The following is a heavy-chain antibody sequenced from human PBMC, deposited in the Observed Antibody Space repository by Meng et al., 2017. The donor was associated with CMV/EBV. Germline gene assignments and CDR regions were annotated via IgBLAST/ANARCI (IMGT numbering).Heavy chain of an antibody. CDR2: IIPIFGTA. CDR3: ARAAIVVVPAAPETENWFDP. Sequence: SVKVSCKASGYTFTSYYMHWVRQAPGQGLEWMGGIIPIFGTANYAQKFQGRVTITTDESTSTAYMELSSLRSEDTAVYYCARAAIVVVPAAPETENWFDPWGQGTLVTVSS. V-gene: IGHV1-69*05. J-gene: IGHJ5*02. D-gene: IGHD2-2*01. CDR1: GYTFTSYY.